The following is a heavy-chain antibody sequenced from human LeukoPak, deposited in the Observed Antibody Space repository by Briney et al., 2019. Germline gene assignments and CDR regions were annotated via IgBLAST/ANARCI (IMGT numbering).Heavy chain of an antibody. D-gene: IGHD1-26*01. J-gene: IGHJ4*02. CDR2: IHHSGTT. CDR3: ARHPPRPTWDFDY. CDR1: GYSIGSGYY. Sequence: SETLSLTCTVSGYSIGSGYYWDWIRQSPGKGLEWIGSIHHSGTTYYNPSLKSRITISMDSPRDHFSLTLRSATAADMAVYYCARHPPRPTWDFDYWGQGTLVIVSS. V-gene: IGHV4-38-2*02.